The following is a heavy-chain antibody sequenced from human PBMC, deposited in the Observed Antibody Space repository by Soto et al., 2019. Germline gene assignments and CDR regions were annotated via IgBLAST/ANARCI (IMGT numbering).Heavy chain of an antibody. V-gene: IGHV3-33*01. CDR3: ARDFVSFLEYSSSSYHYGMDV. J-gene: IGHJ6*02. CDR2: IWYDGSNK. CDR1: GFTFSSYG. Sequence: QVQLVESGGGVVQPGRSLRLSCAASGFTFSSYGMHWVRQAPGKGLEWVAVIWYDGSNKYYADSVKGRFTISRDNSKNTLYLQMNSLRAEDTAVYYCARDFVSFLEYSSSSYHYGMDVWGQGTTVTVSS. D-gene: IGHD6-6*01.